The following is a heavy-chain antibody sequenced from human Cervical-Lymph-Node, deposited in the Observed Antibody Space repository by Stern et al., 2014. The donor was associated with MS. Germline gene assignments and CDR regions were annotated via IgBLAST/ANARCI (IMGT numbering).Heavy chain of an antibody. V-gene: IGHV1-69*06. CDR2: IIPNFGSP. J-gene: IGHJ5*02. D-gene: IGHD5-18*01. CDR3: AKDGPALVTNWFDP. CDR1: GGTFSTYP. Sequence: VHLVEPGPEVKKPGSSVQVSCKASGGTFSTYPIPWLRQAPGHGLDWMGRIIPNFGSPKYAQKFQGRVTITADRSPTTVCMKLSSLKSDDAAVYYCAKDGPALVTNWFDPWGRGTLVTVSS.